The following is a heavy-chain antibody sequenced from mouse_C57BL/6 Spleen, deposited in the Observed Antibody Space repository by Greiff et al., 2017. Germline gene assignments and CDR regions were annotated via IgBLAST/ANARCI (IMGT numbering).Heavy chain of an antibody. CDR2: IRSKSNNYAT. CDR3: VRHENYSNYDDAMDY. J-gene: IGHJ4*01. Sequence: EVQGVESGGGLVQPKGSLKLSCAASGFSFNTYAMNWVRQAPGKGLEWVARIRSKSNNYATYYAESVKDRFTISRDDSESMLYLQMNNLKTEDTAMYYCVRHENYSNYDDAMDYWGQGTSVTVSS. D-gene: IGHD2-5*01. CDR1: GFSFNTYA. V-gene: IGHV10-1*01.